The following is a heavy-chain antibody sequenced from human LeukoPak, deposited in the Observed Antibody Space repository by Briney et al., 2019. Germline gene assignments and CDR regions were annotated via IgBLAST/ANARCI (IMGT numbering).Heavy chain of an antibody. D-gene: IGHD3-10*01. CDR3: ARVEITMVRGVIIPRWFDP. J-gene: IGHJ5*02. Sequence: SETLSLTCTVSGGSISSYYWSWIRQPPGKGLEWIGYIYYSGSTNYNPSLKSRVTISVDTSKNQFSLKLSSVTAADTAVYFCARVEITMVRGVIIPRWFDPWGQGTLVTVSS. V-gene: IGHV4-59*01. CDR1: GGSISSYY. CDR2: IYYSGST.